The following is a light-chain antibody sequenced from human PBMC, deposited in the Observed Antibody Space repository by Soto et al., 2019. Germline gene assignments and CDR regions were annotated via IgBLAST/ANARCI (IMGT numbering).Light chain of an antibody. Sequence: DIQMTQSPSTLSASVGDRVTITCRASQSISSWLAWYQQKPGKAPKLLIYDASSLESGVPSRFSGSGSGTEFTLTISILQPDDFATYYCQQYNSYSPTWTFGQGTKVEIK. CDR3: QQYNSYSPTWT. CDR2: DAS. CDR1: QSISSW. J-gene: IGKJ1*01. V-gene: IGKV1-5*01.